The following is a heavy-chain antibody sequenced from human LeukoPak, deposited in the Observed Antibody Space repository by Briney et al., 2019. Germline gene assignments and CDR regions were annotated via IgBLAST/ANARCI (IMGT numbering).Heavy chain of an antibody. Sequence: ASVKVSCKASGYTFTSYGLSWVRQAPGQGLEWMGCIITYNGNTYYSQKLQGRVTMTTDTSTSTAYMELRSLRSDDTAVYYCAKTTVTSEEYFYYYMDVWGKGTTVTVSS. D-gene: IGHD4-17*01. CDR2: IITYNGNT. J-gene: IGHJ6*03. V-gene: IGHV1-18*01. CDR1: GYTFTSYG. CDR3: AKTTVTSEEYFYYYMDV.